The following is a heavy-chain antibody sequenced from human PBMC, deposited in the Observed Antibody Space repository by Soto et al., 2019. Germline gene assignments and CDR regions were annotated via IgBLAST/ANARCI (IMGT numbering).Heavy chain of an antibody. CDR2: IWYDGSNK. CDR3: ARDMGRGDYYFDY. D-gene: IGHD2-21*02. CDR1: GFTFSSYG. J-gene: IGHJ4*02. Sequence: VQLVESGGGVVQPGRSLRLSCAASGFTFSSYGMHWVRQAPGKGLEWVAVIWYDGSNKYYADSVKGRFTISRDNSKNTLYLQMNSLRAEDTAVYYCARDMGRGDYYFDYWGQGTLVTVSS. V-gene: IGHV3-33*01.